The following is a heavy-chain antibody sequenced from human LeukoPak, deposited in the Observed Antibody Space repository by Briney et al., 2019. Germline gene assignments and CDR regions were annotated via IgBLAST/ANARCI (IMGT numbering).Heavy chain of an antibody. CDR1: GGSISSYY. CDR2: IYYSGST. V-gene: IGHV4-59*08. CDR3: ATFLYGSGSYAGYWDYYYYGMDV. Sequence: SETLSLTCTVSGGSISSYYWSWIRQPPGKGLEWLGYIYYSGSTNYNPSLKSRVTISVDTSKNQFSLKLSSVTAADTAVYYCATFLYGSGSYAGYWDYYYYGMDVWGQGTTVTVSS. J-gene: IGHJ6*02. D-gene: IGHD3-10*01.